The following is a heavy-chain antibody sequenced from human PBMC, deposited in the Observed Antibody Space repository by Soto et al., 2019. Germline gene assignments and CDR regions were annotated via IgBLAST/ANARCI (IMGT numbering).Heavy chain of an antibody. V-gene: IGHV4-61*01. D-gene: IGHD3-3*01. Sequence: SETLSLNCTVSGGSFKSGSYSWSWIRQPPGKGLEWIGYVYHTGRTSYNPSLKSRVSISMDTSKNQFSLNLDSVTAADTAVYFCARDFAYFDSWGQGTLVTVSS. CDR3: ARDFAYFDS. J-gene: IGHJ4*02. CDR2: VYHTGRT. CDR1: GGSFKSGSYS.